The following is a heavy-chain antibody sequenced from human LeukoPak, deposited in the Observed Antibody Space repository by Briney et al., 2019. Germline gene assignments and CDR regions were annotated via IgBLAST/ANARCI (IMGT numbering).Heavy chain of an antibody. V-gene: IGHV1-46*01. Sequence: ASVKVSCKASGYAFASYYMHWVRQAPGQGLEWMGIINPSGGSTSYAQKSQGRVTMTRDTSTSTVYMELSSLRSEDTAVYYCARAQAWDSSDPNWFDPWGQGTLVTVSS. D-gene: IGHD6-19*01. J-gene: IGHJ5*02. CDR1: GYAFASYY. CDR2: INPSGGST. CDR3: ARAQAWDSSDPNWFDP.